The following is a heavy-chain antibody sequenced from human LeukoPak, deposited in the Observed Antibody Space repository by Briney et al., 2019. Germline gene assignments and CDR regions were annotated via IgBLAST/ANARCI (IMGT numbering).Heavy chain of an antibody. V-gene: IGHV3-11*01. Sequence: PGGSLRLSCAASGFTFSDYYMSWIRQAPGKGLEWVSYISSSGSIIYYADSVKGRFTISRDNAKNSLYLQMNSLRAEDTAVYYCARVMGCSSTSCYEGYYYYGMDVWGQGTTVTVSS. D-gene: IGHD2-2*01. J-gene: IGHJ6*02. CDR1: GFTFSDYY. CDR2: ISSSGSII. CDR3: ARVMGCSSTSCYEGYYYYGMDV.